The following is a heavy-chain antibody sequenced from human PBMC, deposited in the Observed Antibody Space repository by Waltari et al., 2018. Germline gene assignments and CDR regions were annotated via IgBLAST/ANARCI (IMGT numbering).Heavy chain of an antibody. CDR1: GGSISSGGYY. J-gene: IGHJ6*02. Sequence: QVQLQESGPGLVKPSQTLSLTCTVSGGSISSGGYYWSWISQHPGKGLEWIGYIYYSGSTYYNPSLKSRVTISVDTSKNQFSLKLSSVTAADTAVYYCARDRLWFGELYYYYGMDVWGQGTTVTVSS. D-gene: IGHD3-10*01. V-gene: IGHV4-31*03. CDR3: ARDRLWFGELYYYYGMDV. CDR2: IYYSGST.